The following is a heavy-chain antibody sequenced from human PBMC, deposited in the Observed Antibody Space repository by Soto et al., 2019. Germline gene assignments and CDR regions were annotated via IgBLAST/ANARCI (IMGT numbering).Heavy chain of an antibody. Sequence: SETLSLTCAVAGGSISSYYWSWIRQPPGKGLEWMGYIYYSGSANYNPSLKSRVTISVDKSKNQVSLKLSSVTAADTAVYYCARHVSLPLAGTGFDSWARGTLVTVAS. CDR2: IYYSGSA. J-gene: IGHJ4*02. D-gene: IGHD6-19*01. CDR3: ARHVSLPLAGTGFDS. CDR1: GGSISSYY. V-gene: IGHV4-59*01.